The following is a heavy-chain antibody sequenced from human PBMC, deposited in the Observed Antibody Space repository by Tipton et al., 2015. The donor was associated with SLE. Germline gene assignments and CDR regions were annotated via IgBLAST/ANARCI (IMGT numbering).Heavy chain of an antibody. CDR2: IFTGGGT. Sequence: TLSLTCTVSGASISYQYWTLIRQSAGKGLEWIGRIFTGGGTDYNPSLKSRVTISVDTSKNQFFLKLTSVTAADTAMYYCARALPGHVFAIWGQGTMVTVSS. V-gene: IGHV4-4*07. CDR3: ARALPGHVFAI. D-gene: IGHD2-21*02. J-gene: IGHJ3*02. CDR1: GASISYQY.